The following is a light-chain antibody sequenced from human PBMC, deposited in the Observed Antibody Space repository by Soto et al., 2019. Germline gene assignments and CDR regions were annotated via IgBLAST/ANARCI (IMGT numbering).Light chain of an antibody. Sequence: QSALTQPASVSGSPGQSITISCTGTSSDLGGYNYVSWYQHHPGKAPKLMIYQVSNRPSGVSNRFSGSKSGNTASLTISGLQAEDEADYYCCSCAGTSAFFVFGTGTKVTVL. J-gene: IGLJ1*01. V-gene: IGLV2-14*01. CDR1: SSDLGGYNY. CDR2: QVS. CDR3: CSCAGTSAFFV.